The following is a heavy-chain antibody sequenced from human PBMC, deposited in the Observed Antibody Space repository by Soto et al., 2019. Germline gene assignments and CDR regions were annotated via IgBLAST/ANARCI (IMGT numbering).Heavy chain of an antibody. V-gene: IGHV1-69*02. CDR2: IIPILGIA. Sequence: QVQLVQSGAEVKKPGSSVKVSCKASGGTFSSYTISWVRQAPGQGLEWMGRIIPILGIANYAQKFQGRVTITADKSTSTAYMELSSLRSEDTAVYYCARDPTPDYGERFDYWGQGTLVTVSS. CDR1: GGTFSSYT. D-gene: IGHD4-17*01. CDR3: ARDPTPDYGERFDY. J-gene: IGHJ4*02.